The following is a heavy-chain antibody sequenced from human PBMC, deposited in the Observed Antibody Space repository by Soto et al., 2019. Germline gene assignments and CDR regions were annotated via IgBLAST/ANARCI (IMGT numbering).Heavy chain of an antibody. Sequence: PGGSLRLSCAASGFTFDDYAMHWVRQAPGKGLEWVSGISWNSGSIGYADSVKGRFTISRDNAKNSLYLQMNSLRAEDTALYYCAKDREGIAVAGEFDYWGQGTLVTVSS. V-gene: IGHV3-9*01. J-gene: IGHJ4*02. CDR3: AKDREGIAVAGEFDY. CDR1: GFTFDDYA. D-gene: IGHD6-19*01. CDR2: ISWNSGSI.